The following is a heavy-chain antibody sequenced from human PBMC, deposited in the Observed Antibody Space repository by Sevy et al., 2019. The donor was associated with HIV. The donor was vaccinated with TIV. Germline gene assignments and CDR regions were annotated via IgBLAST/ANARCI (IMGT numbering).Heavy chain of an antibody. CDR1: GGSITSLY. D-gene: IGHD1-26*01. V-gene: IGHV4-59*08. Sequence: SETLSLTCTVSGGSITSLYWNWIRQPPGKGLEWIENIYYNGYINYNPSLKSRVTLSLDTSKNQFSLRQSSVTAADTAMYYCAGENAWGRGYSWGQGTLVTVSS. CDR2: IYYNGYI. CDR3: AGENAWGRGYS. J-gene: IGHJ4*02.